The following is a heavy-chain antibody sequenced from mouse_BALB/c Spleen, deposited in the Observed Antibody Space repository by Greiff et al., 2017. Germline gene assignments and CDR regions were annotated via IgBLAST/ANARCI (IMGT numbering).Heavy chain of an antibody. V-gene: IGHV14-1*02. CDR3: ARQLGGAWFAY. Sequence: VQLQQSGAELVRPGALVKLSCKASGFNIKDYYMHWVKQRPEQGLEWIGWIDPENGNTIYDPKFQGKASITADTSSNTAYLQLSSLTSEDTAVYYCARQLGGAWFAYWGQGTLVTVSA. CDR2: IDPENGNT. D-gene: IGHD3-2*01. CDR1: GFNIKDYY. J-gene: IGHJ3*01.